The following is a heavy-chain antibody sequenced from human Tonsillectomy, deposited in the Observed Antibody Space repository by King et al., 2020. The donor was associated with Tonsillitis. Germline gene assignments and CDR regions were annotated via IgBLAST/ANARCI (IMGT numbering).Heavy chain of an antibody. CDR1: GGTFSSYA. J-gene: IGHJ3*02. Sequence: QLVQSGAEVKKPGSSVKVSCKVSGGTFSSYAISWVRQAPGQGLEWMGGIIPVFGTANYAQKFRGRVTITAYESTNTAYMELSSLRSEERTVYFCAGDTYYYDSSGYYYLDGVDIWGQGTMVTVSS. CDR2: IIPVFGTA. D-gene: IGHD3-22*01. V-gene: IGHV1-69*12. CDR3: AGDTYYYDSSGYYYLDGVDI.